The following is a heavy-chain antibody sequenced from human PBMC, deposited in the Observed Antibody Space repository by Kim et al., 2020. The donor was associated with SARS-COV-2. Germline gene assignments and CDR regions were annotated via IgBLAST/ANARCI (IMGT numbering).Heavy chain of an antibody. CDR1: GGSISSGDYY. J-gene: IGHJ5*02. CDR2: IYYSGST. CDR3: ARATPGHIVVVPAAIPTWSWFDP. Sequence: SETLSLTCTVSGGSISSGDYYWSWIRQPPGKGLEWIGYIYYSGSTYYNPSLKSRVTISVDTSKNQFSLKLSSVTAADTAVYYCARATPGHIVVVPAAIPTWSWFDPWGQGTLVTVSS. D-gene: IGHD2-2*01. V-gene: IGHV4-30-4*01.